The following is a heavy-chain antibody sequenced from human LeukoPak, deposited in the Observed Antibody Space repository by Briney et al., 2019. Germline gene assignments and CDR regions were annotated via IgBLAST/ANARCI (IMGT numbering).Heavy chain of an antibody. CDR2: ISGSGGST. V-gene: IGHV3-23*01. D-gene: IGHD3-10*01. CDR1: GFTFSSYA. CDR3: AKDPYGSGTIDY. J-gene: IGHJ4*02. Sequence: GGSLRLSCAASGFTFSSYAMSWVRQAPGKGREWVSAISGSGGSTYYADSVKGRFTISRDNSKNTLYLQMNSLRAEDTAVYYCAKDPYGSGTIDYWGQGTPVTVSS.